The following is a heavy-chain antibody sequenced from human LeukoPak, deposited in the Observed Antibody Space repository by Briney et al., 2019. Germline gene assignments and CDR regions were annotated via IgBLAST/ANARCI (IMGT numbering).Heavy chain of an antibody. CDR2: IKQDGSEK. CDR1: GFIFSNYW. Sequence: GGSLRLSCAASGFIFSNYWMTWVRQAPGKGLEWVANIKQDGSEKNYVDSVKGRFTISRDNAKKSLYLLMDSLRAEDTAVYYCARGGVVAGTWYYWGQGTLVTVSS. V-gene: IGHV3-7*01. J-gene: IGHJ4*02. D-gene: IGHD6-19*01. CDR3: ARGGVVAGTWYY.